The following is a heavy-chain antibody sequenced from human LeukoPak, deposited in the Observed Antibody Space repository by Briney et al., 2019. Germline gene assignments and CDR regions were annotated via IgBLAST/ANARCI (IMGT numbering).Heavy chain of an antibody. CDR1: VGSISSDY. CDR2: IYYSGTT. CDR3: ARGANWGSPDN. J-gene: IGHJ4*02. V-gene: IGHV4-59*01. D-gene: IGHD7-27*01. Sequence: SETLSLTCTVSVGSISSDYWSWIRQSPGKGLEWIGYIYYSGTTSYNPSLKSRVTISLDTSKNQFSLKLSSVTAADTAVYYCARGANWGSPDNWGQGTLVTVSS.